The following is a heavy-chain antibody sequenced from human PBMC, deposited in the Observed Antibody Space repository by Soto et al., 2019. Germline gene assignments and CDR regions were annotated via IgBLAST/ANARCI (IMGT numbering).Heavy chain of an antibody. D-gene: IGHD5-18*01. Sequence: QVQLVESGGGVVQPGRSLRLSCAASGFTFSSYGMHWVRQAPGKGLEWVAVIWYDGSNKYYADPVKGRFTISRDNSKNTLYLQMNSLRAEDTAVYYCARDESTAMATGVDYWGQGTLVTVSS. J-gene: IGHJ4*02. CDR3: ARDESTAMATGVDY. V-gene: IGHV3-33*01. CDR1: GFTFSSYG. CDR2: IWYDGSNK.